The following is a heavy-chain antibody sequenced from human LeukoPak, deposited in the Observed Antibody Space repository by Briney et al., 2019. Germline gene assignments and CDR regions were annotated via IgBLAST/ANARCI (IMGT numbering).Heavy chain of an antibody. J-gene: IGHJ4*02. CDR2: ISGGSGSST. CDR3: AKGSSSGWPYFFDN. CDR1: GFTFSSYA. D-gene: IGHD6-19*01. V-gene: IGHV3-23*01. Sequence: GGSLRLSCAASGFTFSSYALSWVRQAPGKGLEWFSAISGGSGSSTYYADAVKGRFTISRDNSKTTLYLEMNSLRADDTAVYYCAKGSSSGWPYFFDNRGQGTLVTVSS.